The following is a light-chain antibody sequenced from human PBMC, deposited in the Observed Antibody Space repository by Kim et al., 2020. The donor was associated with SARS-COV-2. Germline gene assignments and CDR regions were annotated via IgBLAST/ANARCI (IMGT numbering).Light chain of an antibody. J-gene: IGKJ5*01. Sequence: EFVGDRVTITCRASQSISSWLAWYQQKQGKAPKLLIYDASSLESGVPSRFSGSESGTEFTLTINSLQPDDFATYYCQQYNSYSGTFGQGTRLDIK. V-gene: IGKV1-5*01. CDR3: QQYNSYSGT. CDR2: DAS. CDR1: QSISSW.